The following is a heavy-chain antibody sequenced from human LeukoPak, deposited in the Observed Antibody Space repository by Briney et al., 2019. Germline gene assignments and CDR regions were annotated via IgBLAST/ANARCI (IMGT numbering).Heavy chain of an antibody. CDR2: IYYSGSP. J-gene: IGHJ3*02. CDR1: GGSISSYY. V-gene: IGHV4-59*01. CDR3: ARDRGGYYGAFDI. D-gene: IGHD3-22*01. Sequence: SETLSLTCTVSGGSISSYYWSWIRQPPGKGLEWIGYIYYSGSPNYNPSLKSGVTIPVDTSKNQFSLKLSSVTAADTPVYYCARDRGGYYGAFDIWGQGTMVTVSS.